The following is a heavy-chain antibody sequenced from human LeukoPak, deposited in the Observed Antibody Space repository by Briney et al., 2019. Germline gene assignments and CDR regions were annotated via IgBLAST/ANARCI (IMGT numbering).Heavy chain of an antibody. D-gene: IGHD3-10*01. J-gene: IGHJ4*02. CDR1: GGSFSGYY. CDR3: AREDEGMVRGVID. Sequence: PSETLSLTCAVYGGSFSGYYWSWLRQPPGKGLKWIGEINHSGSTNYNPSLKSRVTISVDKSKNQFSLKLSSVTAADTAVYYCAREDEGMVRGVIDWGQGTLVTVSS. CDR2: INHSGST. V-gene: IGHV4-34*01.